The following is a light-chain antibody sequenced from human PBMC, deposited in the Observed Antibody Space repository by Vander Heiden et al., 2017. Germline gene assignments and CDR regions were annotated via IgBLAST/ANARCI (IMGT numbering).Light chain of an antibody. CDR3: QQYKNWPWT. CDR1: QSVSSS. CDR2: GAS. V-gene: IGKV3-15*01. Sequence: ITQSPDILSVSPGERATLSCRASQSVSSSLAWYQQKPGQSPGLLIYGASVRAAGAPDRFSGSGSGTEFTLTISSLQPEDCAVYYCQQYKNWPWTFGPGTTVEVK. J-gene: IGKJ1*01.